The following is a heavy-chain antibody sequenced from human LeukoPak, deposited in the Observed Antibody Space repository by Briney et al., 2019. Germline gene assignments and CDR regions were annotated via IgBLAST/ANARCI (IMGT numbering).Heavy chain of an antibody. V-gene: IGHV4-59*12. D-gene: IGHD6-19*01. CDR1: GGSISSFY. J-gene: IGHJ3*02. CDR2: IYYSGST. CDR3: ARDSSGWSDAFDI. Sequence: SETLSLTCTVSGGSISSFYWSWIRQPPGKGLEWIGYIYYSGSTNYNPSLKSRVTTSVDTSKNQFSLKLSSVTAADTAVYYCARDSSGWSDAFDIWGQGTMVTVSS.